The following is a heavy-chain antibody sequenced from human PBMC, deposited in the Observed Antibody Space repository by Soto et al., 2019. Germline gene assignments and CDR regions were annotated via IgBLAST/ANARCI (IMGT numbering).Heavy chain of an antibody. CDR1: GYTFTSYD. CDR2: MNPNSGNT. V-gene: IGHV1-8*01. CDR3: ARVIGYYYDSSGRRGVYYYGMDV. D-gene: IGHD3-22*01. J-gene: IGHJ6*02. Sequence: ASVKVSCKASGYTFTSYDINWVRQATGQGLEWMGWMNPNSGNTGYAQKFQGRVTMTRNTSISTAYMELSSLRSEDTAVYYCARVIGYYYDSSGRRGVYYYGMDVWGQGTTVTVSS.